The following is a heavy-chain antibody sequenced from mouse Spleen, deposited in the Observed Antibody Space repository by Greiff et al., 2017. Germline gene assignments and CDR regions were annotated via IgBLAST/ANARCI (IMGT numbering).Heavy chain of an antibody. CDR3: ARHVGASYINYGDY. D-gene: IGHD2-5*01. CDR2: SSGGGNT. Sequence: EVKLMESGGGLVKPGGSLKLSCAASGFTFSSYTISSGGGNTYYPDSVKGRFTISRDNARNTLYMNMSSLRTEDTAMYYVARHVGASYINYGDYWGEGTTLTVSS. J-gene: IGHJ2*01. CDR1: GFTFSSYT. V-gene: IGHV5-9*04.